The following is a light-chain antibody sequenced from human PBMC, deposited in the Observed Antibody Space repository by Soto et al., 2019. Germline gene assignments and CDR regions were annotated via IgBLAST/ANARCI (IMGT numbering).Light chain of an antibody. J-gene: IGKJ1*01. CDR3: QQYNNWPPWT. V-gene: IGKV3-15*01. Sequence: EIVMTQSPATLSVSPGERATLSCRASQSVSSNLAWYQQKPCQAPRLLIYGASTRATGIPARFSGSGSGTEFTHTISSLQSEDFAVYYCQQYNNWPPWTFGQGTKVEIK. CDR2: GAS. CDR1: QSVSSN.